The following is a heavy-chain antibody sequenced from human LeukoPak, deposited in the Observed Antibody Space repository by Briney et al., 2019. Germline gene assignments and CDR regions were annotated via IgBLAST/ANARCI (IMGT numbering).Heavy chain of an antibody. CDR1: GFTFSSYE. CDR3: ARGGYCGGDCYYYYYYGMDV. D-gene: IGHD2-21*02. Sequence: QPGGSLRLSCAASGFTFSSYEMNWVRQAPGKGLEWVSYISSSGSTIYYADSVKGRFTISRDNAKNSLYLQMNSLRAEDTAVYYCARGGYCGGDCYYYYYYGMDVWGQGTRSPSP. J-gene: IGHJ6*02. CDR2: ISSSGSTI. V-gene: IGHV3-48*03.